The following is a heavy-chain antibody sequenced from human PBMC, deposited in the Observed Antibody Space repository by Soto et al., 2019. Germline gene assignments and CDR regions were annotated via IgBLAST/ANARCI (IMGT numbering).Heavy chain of an antibody. CDR3: ARVSYSSSWYVYYYYGMDV. CDR1: GFTFSSYE. CDR2: ISSSGSTI. V-gene: IGHV3-48*03. Sequence: GGSLRLSCAASGFTFSSYEMNWVRQAPGKGLEWVSYISSSGSTIYYADSVKGRFTISRDNAKNSLYLQMNSLRAEDTAVYYCARVSYSSSWYVYYYYGMDVWGQGTTVTVSS. D-gene: IGHD6-13*01. J-gene: IGHJ6*02.